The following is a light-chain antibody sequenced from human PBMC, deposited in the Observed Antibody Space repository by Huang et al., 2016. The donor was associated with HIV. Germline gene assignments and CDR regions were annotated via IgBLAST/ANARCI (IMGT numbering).Light chain of an antibody. Sequence: EIVLTQSPGTLSLSPGERATLSCRAGQSVYTTYVGWYHQKPGQAPRLLIYRASSRATGIPDRFSGRGSGTDFTLTISRLEPEDFAVYYCQQYGDSPYTFGQGTKLEIK. CDR3: QQYGDSPYT. J-gene: IGKJ2*01. CDR2: RAS. CDR1: QSVYTTY. V-gene: IGKV3-20*01.